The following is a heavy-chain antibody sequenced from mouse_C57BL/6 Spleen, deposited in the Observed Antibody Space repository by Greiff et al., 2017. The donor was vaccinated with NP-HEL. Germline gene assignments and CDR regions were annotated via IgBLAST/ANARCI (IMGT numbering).Heavy chain of an antibody. D-gene: IGHD1-1*01. CDR1: GYTFTDYY. Sequence: EVQLQQSGPELVKPGASVKISCKASGYTFTDYYMNWVKQSHGKSLEWIGDINPNNGGTSYNQKFKGKATLTVDKSSSTAYMELRSLTSEDSAVYYCARGETDGSSYGDYAMDYWGQGTSVTVSS. J-gene: IGHJ4*01. CDR2: INPNNGGT. CDR3: ARGETDGSSYGDYAMDY. V-gene: IGHV1-26*01.